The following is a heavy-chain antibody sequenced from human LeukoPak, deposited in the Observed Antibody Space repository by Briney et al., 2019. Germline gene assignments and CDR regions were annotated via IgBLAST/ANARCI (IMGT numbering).Heavy chain of an antibody. Sequence: GGSLRLSCAASGFTFSDYYMSWVRQAPGKGLEWVSYISSSSSYTNYADSVKGRFTISRDNAKNSVYLQMNSLRDEDTAVYYCARDHYSRNDHWGQGTLVTVSS. CDR3: ARDHYSRNDH. J-gene: IGHJ4*02. V-gene: IGHV3-11*06. CDR1: GFTFSDYY. CDR2: ISSSSSYT. D-gene: IGHD6-13*01.